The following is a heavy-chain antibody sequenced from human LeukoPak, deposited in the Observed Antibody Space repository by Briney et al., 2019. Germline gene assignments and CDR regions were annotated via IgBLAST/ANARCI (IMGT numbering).Heavy chain of an antibody. Sequence: ASVTVSCTASGYTFTIYAMHWVRQAPGQRLEWMGWINAGNGNTKYSQKFQGRVTMTRNTSISTAYMELSSLRSEDTAVYYCARGRSSSWYSWGKGTLVTVSS. CDR1: GYTFTIYA. J-gene: IGHJ4*02. CDR2: INAGNGNT. CDR3: ARGRSSSWYS. V-gene: IGHV1-3*01. D-gene: IGHD6-13*01.